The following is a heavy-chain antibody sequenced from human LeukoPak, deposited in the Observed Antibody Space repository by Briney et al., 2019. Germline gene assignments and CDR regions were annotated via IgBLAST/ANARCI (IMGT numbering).Heavy chain of an antibody. V-gene: IGHV3-33*01. CDR1: GFTFRSSG. Sequence: GGSLRLSCAASGFTFRSSGMHWVRQTPGKGLEWVAFIWYDGNEIYYADSVKGRFTISRDNSRNTLYLQMNSLRAEDTAVYYCARPRGNVEMAAIPFDYWGQGTLVTVSS. J-gene: IGHJ4*02. CDR2: IWYDGNEI. CDR3: ARPRGNVEMAAIPFDY. D-gene: IGHD5-24*01.